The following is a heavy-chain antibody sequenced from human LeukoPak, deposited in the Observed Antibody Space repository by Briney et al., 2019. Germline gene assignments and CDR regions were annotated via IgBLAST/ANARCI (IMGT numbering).Heavy chain of an antibody. V-gene: IGHV3-21*01. CDR2: ISSSSYI. CDR1: GFTFSSYS. Sequence: GGSLRLSCAASGFTFSSYSMNWVRQAPGKGLEWVSSISSSSYIYYADSVKGRFTISRDNAKNSLYLQMNSLRAEDTAVYYCARVATSSWYRPNYWGQGTLVTVSS. D-gene: IGHD6-13*01. CDR3: ARVATSSWYRPNY. J-gene: IGHJ4*02.